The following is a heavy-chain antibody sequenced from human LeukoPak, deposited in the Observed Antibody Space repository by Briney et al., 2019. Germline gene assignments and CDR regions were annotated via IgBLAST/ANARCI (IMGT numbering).Heavy chain of an antibody. D-gene: IGHD3-10*01. CDR2: ISSSGSTI. J-gene: IGHJ3*02. CDR3: ARESGFRGDAFDI. V-gene: IGHV3-48*03. Sequence: PGGSLRLSCAASGFTFSSYAMSWVRQAPGKGLEWGSYISSSGSTIYYADSVRGRVTISRDNAKNSLYLQMNSLRAEDTAVYYCARESGFRGDAFDIWGQGTMVTVSS. CDR1: GFTFSSYA.